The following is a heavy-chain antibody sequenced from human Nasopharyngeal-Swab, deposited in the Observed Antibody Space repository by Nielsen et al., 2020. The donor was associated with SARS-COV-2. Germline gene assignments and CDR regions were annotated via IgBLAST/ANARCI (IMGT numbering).Heavy chain of an antibody. V-gene: IGHV1-46*01. J-gene: IGHJ6*02. CDR2: INPSGGST. Sequence: ASVKVSCKASGYTFTSYYMHWVRQAPGQGLERMGIINPSGGSTSYAQKFQGRVTMTRDTSTSTVYMELSSLRSEDTAVYYCARDGTTSQTSYYYYGMDVWGQGTTVTVSS. CDR1: GYTFTSYY. CDR3: ARDGTTSQTSYYYYGMDV. D-gene: IGHD4-17*01.